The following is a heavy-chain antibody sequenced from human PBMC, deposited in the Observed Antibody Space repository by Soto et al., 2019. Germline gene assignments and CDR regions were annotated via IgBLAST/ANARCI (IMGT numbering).Heavy chain of an antibody. CDR1: GFTFSSYA. CDR2: ISGSGGST. D-gene: IGHD6-13*01. Sequence: GGSLRLSCAASGFTFSSYAMSWVRHAPGKGLEWVSAISGSGGSTYYADSVKGRFTISRDNSKNTLYLQMNSLRAEDTAVYYCEKSHGHSSSWSNDAFDIWGQGTMVTVSS. J-gene: IGHJ3*02. V-gene: IGHV3-23*01. CDR3: EKSHGHSSSWSNDAFDI.